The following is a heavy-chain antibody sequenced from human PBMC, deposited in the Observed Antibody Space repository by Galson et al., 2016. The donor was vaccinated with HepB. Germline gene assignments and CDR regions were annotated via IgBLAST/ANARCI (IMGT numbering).Heavy chain of an antibody. Sequence: TLSLTCAVSDGSISSYSYSWSWIRQPPGKGLEWIGHIYQTGITHYSTSLRSRVTISVDRSKNQFSLKLSSVTAADTAVDYCARGGAGYYFYGLDVWGQGTTVTVSS. D-gene: IGHD3-9*01. CDR1: DGSISSYSYS. CDR3: ARGGAGYYFYGLDV. J-gene: IGHJ6*02. V-gene: IGHV4-30-2*01. CDR2: IYQTGIT.